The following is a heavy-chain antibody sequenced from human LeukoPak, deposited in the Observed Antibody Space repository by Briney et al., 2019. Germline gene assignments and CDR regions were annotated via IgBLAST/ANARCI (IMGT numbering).Heavy chain of an antibody. CDR3: ARLRQSTSWGWFDP. V-gene: IGHV4-59*01. CDR1: GGSISSYY. Sequence: SETLSLTCTVSGGSISSYYWSWIRQPPGKGLEWIGSIYYSGSTNYNPSLKSRVTISVDTSKNQFSLKLSSVTAADTAVYYCARLRQSTSWGWFDPWGQGTLVTVSS. J-gene: IGHJ5*02. D-gene: IGHD7-27*01. CDR2: IYYSGST.